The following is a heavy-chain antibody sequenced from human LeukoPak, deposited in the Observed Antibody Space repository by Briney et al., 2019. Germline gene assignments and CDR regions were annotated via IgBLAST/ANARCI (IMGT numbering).Heavy chain of an antibody. CDR1: GYTFTSYD. V-gene: IGHV1-8*01. CDR3: ARVSRRWGYSGYDLGY. D-gene: IGHD5-12*01. J-gene: IGHJ4*02. CDR2: MNPNSGNT. Sequence: ASVKVSCKASGYTFTSYDINWVRQATGQGLEWMGWMNPNSGNTGYAQKFQGRVTMTRNTSISTAYMELSSLRSEDTAVYYCARVSRRWGYSGYDLGYWGQGTLVTVSS.